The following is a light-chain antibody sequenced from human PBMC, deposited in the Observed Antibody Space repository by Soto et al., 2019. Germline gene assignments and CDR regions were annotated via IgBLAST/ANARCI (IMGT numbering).Light chain of an antibody. CDR2: DVS. CDR1: SSDVGGYNY. CDR3: SSYTSSSPA. J-gene: IGLJ2*01. V-gene: IGLV2-14*01. Sequence: QSALTQPASVSGSPGQSITISCTGTSSDVGGYNYVSWYQQHPGKAPKLMIYDVSNRPSGVSNRFSGSKSGNTASLTISGLQAEDEADYYCSSYTSSSPAFDGGTKVTVL.